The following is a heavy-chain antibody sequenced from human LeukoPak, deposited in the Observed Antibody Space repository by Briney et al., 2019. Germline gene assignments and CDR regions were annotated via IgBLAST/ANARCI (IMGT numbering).Heavy chain of an antibody. J-gene: IGHJ3*02. CDR2: ISSSSSYI. Sequence: GGSLRLSYAASGFTFSSYSMNWVRQAPGKGLEWVSSISSSSSYIYYADSVKGRFTISRDNAKNSLYLQMNSLRAEDTAVYYCAIGEQCLVRSAFDIWGQGTMVTVSS. D-gene: IGHD6-19*01. V-gene: IGHV3-21*01. CDR1: GFTFSSYS. CDR3: AIGEQCLVRSAFDI.